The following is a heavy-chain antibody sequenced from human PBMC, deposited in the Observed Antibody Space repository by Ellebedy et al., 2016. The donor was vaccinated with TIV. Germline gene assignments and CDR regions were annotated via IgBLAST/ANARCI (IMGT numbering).Heavy chain of an antibody. CDR2: IYQSGST. D-gene: IGHD5-18*01. CDR1: SGSISSGGYYISSGGYS. CDR3: ARAIRNTAMSHYYFDY. V-gene: IGHV4-30-2*01. Sequence: MPSETLSLTCTVSSGSISSGGYYISSGGYSWSWIRQPPGKGLERLGYIYQSGSTYYNPSLKSRVTISIDRSKNQFSLNLSSVTAADTAVYYCARAIRNTAMSHYYFDYWGQGTLVTVSS. J-gene: IGHJ4*02.